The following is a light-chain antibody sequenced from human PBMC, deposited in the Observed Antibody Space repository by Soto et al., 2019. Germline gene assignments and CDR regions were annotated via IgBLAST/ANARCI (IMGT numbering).Light chain of an antibody. Sequence: DIQMTQSPSSLSASVGDRVTITCQASQDISVYLAWYQQKPGKVPKLLIYSASTLQSGVPSRFSGSGSGTDFTLTTSSLQPEDVATYYCQKFNTAPLTFGQGTRPEIK. J-gene: IGKJ5*01. CDR2: SAS. V-gene: IGKV1-27*01. CDR1: QDISVY. CDR3: QKFNTAPLT.